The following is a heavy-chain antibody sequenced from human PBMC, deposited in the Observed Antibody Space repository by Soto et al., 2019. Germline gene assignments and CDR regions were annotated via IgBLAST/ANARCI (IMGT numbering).Heavy chain of an antibody. CDR3: ATEFYYGACGKYSDHYFES. Sequence: PGVSLRLSCVASGFSFSSYAMSWVRQAPPQGLEWVSSISTRGGRTYYADSVKGRFSISRDNSAYAGYLDTDNLRAEYRCIYSCATEFYYGACGKYSDHYFESWDQGALVAASS. CDR2: ISTRGGRT. J-gene: IGHJ4*02. D-gene: IGHD3-10*01. CDR1: GFSFSSYA. V-gene: IGHV3-23*01.